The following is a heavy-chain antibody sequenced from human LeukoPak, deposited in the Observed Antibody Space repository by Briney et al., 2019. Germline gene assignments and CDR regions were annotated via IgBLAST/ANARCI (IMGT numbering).Heavy chain of an antibody. CDR1: GGSISSYY. CDR3: ARNADDFWSGYYMFDY. CDR2: IYYSGST. Sequence: NPAETLSLTCTVSGGSISSYYWSWIRQPPGKGLEWIGYIYYSGSTNYNPSLKSRVTISVDTSKNQFSLKLSSVTAADTAVYYCARNADDFWSGYYMFDYWGQGTLVTVPS. V-gene: IGHV4-59*01. D-gene: IGHD3-3*01. J-gene: IGHJ4*02.